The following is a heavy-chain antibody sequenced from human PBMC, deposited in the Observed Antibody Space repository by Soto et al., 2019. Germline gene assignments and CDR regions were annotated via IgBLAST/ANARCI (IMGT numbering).Heavy chain of an antibody. CDR2: IIPIFGTA. D-gene: IGHD3-3*01. J-gene: IGHJ4*02. CDR1: GGTFSSYA. CDR3: ARSPLLSYYDFWSGYLDY. V-gene: IGHV1-69*13. Sequence: SVKVSCKASGGTFSSYAISWVRQAPGQGLEWMGGIIPIFGTANYAQKFQGRVTITADESTSTAYMELSSLRSEDTAVYYCARSPLLSYYDFWSGYLDYWGQGTLVTVSS.